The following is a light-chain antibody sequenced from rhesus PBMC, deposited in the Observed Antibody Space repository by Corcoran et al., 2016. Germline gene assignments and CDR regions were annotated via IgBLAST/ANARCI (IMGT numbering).Light chain of an antibody. J-gene: IGKJ4*01. CDR2: KAS. CDR1: QSISSW. Sequence: DIQMTQSPSSLSASVGDTVTITCRASQSISSWLDWYQQTQGKAPKLLNYKASNLQSGVPSRFTGSGSGTVFTLTISRLQPEDFATYYCLQYNSSPLIFGGGTKVELK. V-gene: IGKV1-22*01. CDR3: LQYNSSPLI.